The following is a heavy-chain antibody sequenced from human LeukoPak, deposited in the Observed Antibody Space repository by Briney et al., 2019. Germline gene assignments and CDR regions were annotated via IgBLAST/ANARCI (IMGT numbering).Heavy chain of an antibody. J-gene: IGHJ3*02. V-gene: IGHV3-7*01. Sequence: PGGSLRLSCAASGFTFSSYRMSWVRQAPGKGLEWVANIKQDGSEKYYVDSVKGRFTISRDNAKNSLYLQMNSLRAEDTAVYYCARVPGVVNGIISYAFDIWGQGTMVTVSS. CDR3: ARVPGVVNGIISYAFDI. CDR1: GFTFSSYR. CDR2: IKQDGSEK. D-gene: IGHD3-3*01.